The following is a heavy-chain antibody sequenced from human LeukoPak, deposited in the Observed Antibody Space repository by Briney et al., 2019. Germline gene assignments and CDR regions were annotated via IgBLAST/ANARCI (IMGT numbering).Heavy chain of an antibody. J-gene: IGHJ4*02. V-gene: IGHV4-30-4*01. Sequence: PSETLSLTCTVSGGSISSGDYYWSWIRQPPGKGLEWIGYIYYSGSTYYNPSLKGRVTISVDTSKNQFSLKLSSVTAADTAVYYCARVRGHCSSTSCYSYYFDYWGQGTLVTVSS. CDR1: GGSISSGDYY. CDR2: IYYSGST. D-gene: IGHD2-2*01. CDR3: ARVRGHCSSTSCYSYYFDY.